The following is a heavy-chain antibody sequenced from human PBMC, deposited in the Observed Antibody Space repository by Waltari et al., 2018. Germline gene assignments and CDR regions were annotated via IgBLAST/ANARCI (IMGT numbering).Heavy chain of an antibody. J-gene: IGHJ2*01. CDR3: AGGDGYPAVYWYFDL. D-gene: IGHD5-12*01. CDR1: GGSISSYY. V-gene: IGHV4-59*01. Sequence: QVQLQESGPGLVKPSETLSLTCTVSGGSISSYYWSWIRQPPGKGLEWIGYIYYSGSTNYNPSLKSRVTISVDTSKSQFSLKLSSVTAADTAVDYCAGGDGYPAVYWYFDLWGRGTLVTVSS. CDR2: IYYSGST.